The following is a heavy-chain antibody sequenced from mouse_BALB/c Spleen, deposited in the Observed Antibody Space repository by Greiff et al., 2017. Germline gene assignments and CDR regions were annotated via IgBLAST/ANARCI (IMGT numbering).Heavy chain of an antibody. D-gene: IGHD1-1*01. J-gene: IGHJ3*01. V-gene: IGHV1S29*02. CDR2: IYPYNGGT. Sequence: EVQLQQSGPELVKPGASVKISCKASGYTFTDYNMHWVKQSHGKSLEWIGYIYPYNGGTGYNQKFKSKATLTVDNSSSTAYMELRSLTSEDSAVYYCARERGYYGSSQFAYWGQGTLVTVSA. CDR1: GYTFTDYN. CDR3: ARERGYYGSSQFAY.